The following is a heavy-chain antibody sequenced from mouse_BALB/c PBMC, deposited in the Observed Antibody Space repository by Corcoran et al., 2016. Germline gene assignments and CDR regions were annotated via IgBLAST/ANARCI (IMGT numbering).Heavy chain of an antibody. V-gene: IGHV1-18*01. J-gene: IGHJ3*01. CDR2: INPNNGGT. Sequence: EVLLQQSGPELVKPGASVKIPCKASGYTFTDYNMDWVKQSHGKSLEWIGDINPNNGGTIYNQKFKGKATLTVDKSSSTAYMELRSLTSEDTAVYYCARKGDYGAWFAYGGQGTLVTVSA. D-gene: IGHD2-4*01. CDR1: GYTFTDYN. CDR3: ARKGDYGAWFAY.